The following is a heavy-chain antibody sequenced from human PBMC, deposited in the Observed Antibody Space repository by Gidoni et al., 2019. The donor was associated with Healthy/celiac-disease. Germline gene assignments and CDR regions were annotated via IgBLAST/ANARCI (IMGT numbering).Heavy chain of an antibody. V-gene: IGHV1-46*01. D-gene: IGHD3-10*01. J-gene: IGHJ6*02. Sequence: STSYAQKFQGRVTMTRDTSTSTVYMELSSLRSEDTAVYYCARDFTYYYGSGEGYDYYGMDVWGQGTTVTVSS. CDR2: ST. CDR3: ARDFTYYYGSGEGYDYYGMDV.